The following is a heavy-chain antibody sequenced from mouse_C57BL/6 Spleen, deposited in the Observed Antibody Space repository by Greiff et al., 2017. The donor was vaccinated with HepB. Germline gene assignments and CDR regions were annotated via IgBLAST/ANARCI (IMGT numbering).Heavy chain of an antibody. D-gene: IGHD2-14*01. J-gene: IGHJ4*01. CDR3: AKKGGTTGFLDAMDY. CDR2: IWRGGST. V-gene: IGHV2-5*01. Sequence: VQVVESGPGLVQPSQSLSITCTVSGFSLTSYGVHWVRQSPGKGLEWLGVIWRGGSTDYNAAFMSRLSITKDNSKSQVFFKMNSLQADDTAIYYCAKKGGTTGFLDAMDYWGQGTSVTVSS. CDR1: GFSLTSYG.